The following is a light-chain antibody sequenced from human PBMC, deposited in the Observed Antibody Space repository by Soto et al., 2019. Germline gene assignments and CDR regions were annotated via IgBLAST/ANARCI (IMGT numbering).Light chain of an antibody. Sequence: LTQPPSVSGAPGQRVTLSCSGSSSNIGAGYDVHWYQQRPGSAPTTVIYEDNQRPSGVPDRFSGSIDSSSNSASLTISGLKNEDEADYYCQSFDGSTVVFGGGTKLTVL. CDR2: EDN. J-gene: IGLJ2*01. V-gene: IGLV6-57*02. CDR3: QSFDGSTVV. CDR1: SSNIGAGYD.